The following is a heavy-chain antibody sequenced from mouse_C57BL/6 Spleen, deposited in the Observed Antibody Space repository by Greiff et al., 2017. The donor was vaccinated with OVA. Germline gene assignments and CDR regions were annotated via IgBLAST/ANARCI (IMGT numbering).Heavy chain of an antibody. D-gene: IGHD1-1*01. CDR3: ARDLFCGSD. Sequence: EVQLQESGPGLVKPSQSLSLTCSVTGYSITSGYYWNWIRQFPGNKLEWMGYISYDGSNNYNPSLKNRISITRDTSKNQFFLKLNSVTTEDTATYYCARDLFCGSDWGQGTTLTVSA. V-gene: IGHV3-6*01. J-gene: IGHJ2*01. CDR2: ISYDGSN. CDR1: GYSITSGYY.